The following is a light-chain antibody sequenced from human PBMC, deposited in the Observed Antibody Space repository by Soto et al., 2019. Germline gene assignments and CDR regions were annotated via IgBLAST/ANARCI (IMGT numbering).Light chain of an antibody. Sequence: ELVMTQSPATLSLSHGARVTLSCRASQSLTRNLAWYQHKPGQSPSLLIYGGSARATGIPARFSDVVSGAEETLTLGSLQSEDCEVYDGQQYDKWPRTFGPGTKVEI. V-gene: IGKV3-15*01. J-gene: IGKJ1*01. CDR2: GGS. CDR1: QSLTRN. CDR3: QQYDKWPRT.